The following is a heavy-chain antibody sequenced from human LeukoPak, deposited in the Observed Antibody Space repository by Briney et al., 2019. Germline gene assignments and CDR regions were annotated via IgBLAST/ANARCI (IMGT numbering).Heavy chain of an antibody. V-gene: IGHV3-30*18. CDR1: GFTFSSYG. D-gene: IGHD5-24*01. CDR3: AKDLESRDGYNFDY. J-gene: IGHJ4*02. CDR2: ISYDGSNK. Sequence: GGSLRLSCAASGFTFSSYGMHWVRQAPGKGLEWVAVISYDGSNKYYADSVKGRFTISRDNSKNTLYLQMNSLRAEDTAVYYCAKDLESRDGYNFDYWGQGTLVTVSS.